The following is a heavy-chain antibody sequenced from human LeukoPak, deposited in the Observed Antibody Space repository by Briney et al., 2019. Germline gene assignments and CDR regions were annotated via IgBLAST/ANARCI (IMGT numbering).Heavy chain of an antibody. J-gene: IGHJ4*02. CDR3: ARGEGDYGDSYYFDC. D-gene: IGHD4-17*01. CDR1: GFTFSSYG. Sequence: GGSLRLSCAASGFTFSSYGMHWGRQAPGKGLEWVAVIWYDGSNKYYADSVKGRFTISRDNSKNTLYLQMNSLRAEDTAVYYCARGEGDYGDSYYFDCWGQGALVTVSS. CDR2: IWYDGSNK. V-gene: IGHV3-33*01.